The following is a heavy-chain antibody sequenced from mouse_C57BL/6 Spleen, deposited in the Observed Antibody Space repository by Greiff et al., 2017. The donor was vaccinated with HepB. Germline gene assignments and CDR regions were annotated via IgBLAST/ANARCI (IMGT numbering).Heavy chain of an antibody. CDR1: GYTFTSYG. CDR2: IYPRSGNT. Sequence: QVQLQQSGAELARPGASVKLSCKASGYTFTSYGISWVKQRTGQGLEWIGEIYPRSGNTYYNEKFKGKATLTADKSSSTAYMELRSLTSEDSAVYFCARSWPFYYYGSSYFDYWGQGTTLTVSS. CDR3: ARSWPFYYYGSSYFDY. D-gene: IGHD1-1*01. J-gene: IGHJ2*01. V-gene: IGHV1-81*01.